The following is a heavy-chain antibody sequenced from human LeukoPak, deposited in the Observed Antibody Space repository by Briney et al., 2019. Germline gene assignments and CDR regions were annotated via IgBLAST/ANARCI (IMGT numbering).Heavy chain of an antibody. D-gene: IGHD4-17*01. CDR2: INQDGSVK. CDR3: ARDDFGDYVLY. J-gene: IGHJ4*02. V-gene: IGHV3-7*05. CDR1: GFTFSSYW. Sequence: GGSLRLSCAASGFTFSSYWMSWVRQAPGKGLEWVANINQDGSVKSYVDSVEGRFTISRDNAKKSLYLQMSSLRAEDTAVYYCARDDFGDYVLYWGAGKPVTVSS.